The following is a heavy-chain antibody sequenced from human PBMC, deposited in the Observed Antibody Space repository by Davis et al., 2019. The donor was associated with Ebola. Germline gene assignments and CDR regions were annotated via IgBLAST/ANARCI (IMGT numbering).Heavy chain of an antibody. CDR3: ARGRPMVRGAPNQYGMDV. J-gene: IGHJ6*02. D-gene: IGHD3-10*01. V-gene: IGHV1-3*01. CDR2: INAGNGNT. Sequence: ASVKVSCKASGYTFTSYAMHWVRQAPGQRLEWMGWINAGNGNTKYSQKFQGRVTITRDTSASTAYMELSSLRSEDTAVYYCARGRPMVRGAPNQYGMDVWGQGTTVTVSS. CDR1: GYTFTSYA.